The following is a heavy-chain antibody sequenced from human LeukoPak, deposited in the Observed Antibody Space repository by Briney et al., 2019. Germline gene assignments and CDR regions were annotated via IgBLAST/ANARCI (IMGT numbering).Heavy chain of an antibody. D-gene: IGHD6-19*01. CDR2: IYISGST. Sequence: SETLSLTCTVSGGSISSYYWSWIRQPAGKGLEWIGRIYISGSTNYNPSLKSRVTMSVDTSKNQFSLKLSSVTAADTAVYYCARSGQWLVPFDYWGQGTLVTVSS. V-gene: IGHV4-4*07. CDR1: GGSISSYY. CDR3: ARSGQWLVPFDY. J-gene: IGHJ4*02.